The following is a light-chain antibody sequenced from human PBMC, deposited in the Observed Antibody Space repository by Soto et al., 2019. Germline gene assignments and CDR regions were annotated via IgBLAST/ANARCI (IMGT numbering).Light chain of an antibody. CDR3: QQDNVWPRT. Sequence: ILMEQSAFTLPVYPVGQTNLSCRASQSLTRNLAWYQQKSGQAPRLLIYGASTRATGIPARFSGSGSGTEFTLTISSLQSEDFAVYYCQQDNVWPRTFAQGTKVDIK. CDR2: GAS. V-gene: IGKV3-15*01. J-gene: IGKJ1*01. CDR1: QSLTRN.